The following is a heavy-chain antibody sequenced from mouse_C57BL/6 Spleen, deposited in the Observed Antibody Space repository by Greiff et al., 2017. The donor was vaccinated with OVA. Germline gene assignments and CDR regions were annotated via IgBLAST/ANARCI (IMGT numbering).Heavy chain of an antibody. J-gene: IGHJ2*01. CDR1: GFTFSDYG. V-gene: IGHV5-17*01. CDR2: ISSGSSTI. CDR3: ARSPFYYFDY. Sequence: EVQRVESGGGLVKPGGSLKLSCAASGFTFSDYGMHWVCQAPEKGLEWVAYISSGSSTIYYADTVKGRFTISRDNAKNTLFLQMTSLRSEDTAMYYCARSPFYYFDYWGQGTTLTVSS.